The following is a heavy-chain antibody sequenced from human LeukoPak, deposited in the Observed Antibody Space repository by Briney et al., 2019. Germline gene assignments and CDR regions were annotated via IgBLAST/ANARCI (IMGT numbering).Heavy chain of an antibody. J-gene: IGHJ5*01. CDR3: ARVGVEAAAYTGEGGYNWFDS. Sequence: ASVKVSCKASGYTFTSNDINWVRQATGQGLEWMGWMNPNNGYTGYAQKFQDRFTITRNTSISTVYMELSSLRSDDTAVYFCARVGVEAAAYTGEGGYNWFDSWGQGTLVTVSS. D-gene: IGHD6-13*01. V-gene: IGHV1-8*03. CDR1: GYTFTSND. CDR2: MNPNNGYT.